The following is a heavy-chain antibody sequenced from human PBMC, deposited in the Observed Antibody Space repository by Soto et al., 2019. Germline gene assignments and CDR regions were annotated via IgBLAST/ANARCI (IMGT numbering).Heavy chain of an antibody. J-gene: IGHJ6*02. CDR2: IVVGSGNT. Sequence: SVKVSCKASGFTFTSSAVQWVRQARGQRLEWIGWIVVGSGNTNYAQKFQERVTINRDMSTSTAYMELSSLRSEDTAVYYCAADDSSSSSEFYYYYYGMDVWGQGTTVTV. CDR3: AADDSSSSSEFYYYYYGMDV. V-gene: IGHV1-58*01. D-gene: IGHD6-6*01. CDR1: GFTFTSSA.